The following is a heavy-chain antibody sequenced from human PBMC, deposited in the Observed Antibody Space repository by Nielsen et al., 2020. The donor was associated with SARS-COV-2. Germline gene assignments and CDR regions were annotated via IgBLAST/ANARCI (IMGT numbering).Heavy chain of an antibody. CDR2: INHSGST. D-gene: IGHD4-17*01. CDR1: GGSFSGYY. Sequence: GSLRLSCAVYGGSFSGYYWSWIRQPPGKGLEWIGEINHSGSTNYNPSLKSRVTISVDTSKNQFSLKLSSVTAADTAVYYCATSTTVTTFGYWGQGTLVTVSS. CDR3: ATSTTVTTFGY. V-gene: IGHV4-34*01. J-gene: IGHJ4*02.